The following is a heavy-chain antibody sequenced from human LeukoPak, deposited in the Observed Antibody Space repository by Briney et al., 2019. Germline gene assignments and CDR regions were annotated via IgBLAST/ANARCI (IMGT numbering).Heavy chain of an antibody. J-gene: IGHJ4*02. Sequence: GGSLRLSCAASGFTFSVSVMNWVRQAPGKGLEWVSGVSSSGSNTYYAESVKGRFTISRDNHKNTVHLQMNSLRVEDTAMYYCAKEGGYASSWIWGQGILVTVSS. V-gene: IGHV3-23*05. CDR2: VSSSGSNT. CDR1: GFTFSVSV. D-gene: IGHD6-13*01. CDR3: AKEGGYASSWI.